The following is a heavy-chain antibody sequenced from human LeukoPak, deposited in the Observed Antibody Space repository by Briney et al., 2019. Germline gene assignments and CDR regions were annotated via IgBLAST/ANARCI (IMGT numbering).Heavy chain of an antibody. J-gene: IGHJ4*02. CDR1: GFTFSSYA. Sequence: PGGSLRLSCAASGFTFSSYAMHWVRQAPGKGLEWVAVISYDGSNKYYADSVKGRFTISRDNSKNTLYLQMNSLRAEDTAVYYCAKDQDSEGVYYFDYWGQGTLVTVSS. CDR2: ISYDGSNK. CDR3: AKDQDSEGVYYFDY. V-gene: IGHV3-30*04. D-gene: IGHD3-16*01.